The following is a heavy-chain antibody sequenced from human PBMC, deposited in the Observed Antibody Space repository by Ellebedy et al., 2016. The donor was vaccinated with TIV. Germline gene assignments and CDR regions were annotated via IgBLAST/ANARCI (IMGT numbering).Heavy chain of an antibody. CDR1: GFPFSSYA. CDR3: AKGWLGAGAGTDFDY. D-gene: IGHD6-13*01. Sequence: GESLKISXAASGFPFSSYAMSWVRQPPGKGLEWVSSISDSGGNTYYADSVRGRFTFSRDSSKNTLYLQMNSLGAEDTAVYYCAKGWLGAGAGTDFDYWGRGTLVTVSS. CDR2: ISDSGGNT. J-gene: IGHJ4*02. V-gene: IGHV3-23*01.